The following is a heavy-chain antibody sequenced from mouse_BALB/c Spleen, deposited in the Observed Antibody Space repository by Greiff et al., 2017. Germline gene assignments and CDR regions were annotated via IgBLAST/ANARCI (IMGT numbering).Heavy chain of an antibody. CDR2: ISSGGSYT. CDR3: TRDRDYGNYVDY. D-gene: IGHD2-1*01. CDR1: GFTFSSYT. J-gene: IGHJ2*01. V-gene: IGHV5-6-4*01. Sequence: EVHLVESGGGLVKPGGSLKLSCAASGFTFSSYTMSWVRQTPEKRLEWVATISSGGSYTYYPDSVKGRFTISRDNAKNTLYLQMSSLKSEDTAMYYCTRDRDYGNYVDYWGQGTTLTVSS.